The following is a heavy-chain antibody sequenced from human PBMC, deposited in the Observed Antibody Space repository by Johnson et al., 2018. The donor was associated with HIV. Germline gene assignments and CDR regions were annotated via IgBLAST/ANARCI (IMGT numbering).Heavy chain of an antibody. CDR1: GFTFSSYA. CDR2: IGTAGDT. CDR3: ARAVCRGGRCYSHDAFDI. V-gene: IGHV3-13*01. D-gene: IGHD2-15*01. Sequence: VRLVESGGGLVQPGGSLRLSCAASGFTFSSYAMSWVRQAPGKGLEWVSGIGTAGDTYYPGSVKGRFTISRENAKNSLYLQMNSLRAGDTALYYCARAVCRGGRCYSHDAFDIWGQGTMVTVSS. J-gene: IGHJ3*02.